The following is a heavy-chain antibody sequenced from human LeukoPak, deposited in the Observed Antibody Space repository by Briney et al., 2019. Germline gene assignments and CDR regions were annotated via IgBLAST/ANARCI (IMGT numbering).Heavy chain of an antibody. CDR3: ARSLGYHSGSYFDY. D-gene: IGHD3-10*01. Sequence: ASVKVSCKVSGYTLTELSMHWVRQAPGKGLEWMGGFDPEDGETIYAQKFQGRVTMTEDTSTDTAYMELSSLRSEDTAMYYCARSLGYHSGSYFDYWGQGTLVTVSS. J-gene: IGHJ4*02. V-gene: IGHV1-24*01. CDR2: FDPEDGET. CDR1: GYTLTELS.